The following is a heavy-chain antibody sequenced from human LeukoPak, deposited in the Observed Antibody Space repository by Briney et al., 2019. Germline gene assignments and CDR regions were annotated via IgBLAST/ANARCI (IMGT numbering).Heavy chain of an antibody. CDR3: AKDGRYQLLLNWFDP. J-gene: IGHJ5*02. Sequence: GGSLRLSCAASGFTFSDYNMNWVRQSPEKGLEWVSSITSGTTYIYYADSVRGRFTISRDNSKNTLYLQMNSLRAEDTAVYYCAKDGRYQLLLNWFDPWGQGTLVTVSS. D-gene: IGHD2-2*01. V-gene: IGHV3-21*04. CDR1: GFTFSDYN. CDR2: ITSGTTYI.